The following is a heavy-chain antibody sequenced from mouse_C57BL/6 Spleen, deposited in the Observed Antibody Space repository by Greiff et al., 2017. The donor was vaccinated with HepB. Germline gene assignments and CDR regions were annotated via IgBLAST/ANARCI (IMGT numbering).Heavy chain of an antibody. CDR3: ARTSGTGRGDYFDY. Sequence: QVQLKQPGAELVRPGSSVKLSCKASGYTFTSYWMHWVKQRPIQGLEWIGNIDPSDSETHYNQKFTDKATLTVDKSSSTASMQRSSLTSEDSAVYYCARTSGTGRGDYFDYWGQGTTLTVSS. D-gene: IGHD3-3*01. CDR1: GYTFTSYW. CDR2: IDPSDSET. J-gene: IGHJ2*01. V-gene: IGHV1-52*01.